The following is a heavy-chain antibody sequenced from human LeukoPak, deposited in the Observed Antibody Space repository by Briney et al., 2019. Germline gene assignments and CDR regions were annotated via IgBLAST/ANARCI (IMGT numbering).Heavy chain of an antibody. CDR1: GGSISSSSYY. D-gene: IGHD4-4*01. CDR2: IYYSGST. V-gene: IGHV4-61*01. Sequence: SETLSLTCTVSGGSISSSSYYWSWIRQPPGKGLEWIGYIYYSGSTNYNPSLKSRVTISVDTSKNQFSLKLSSVTAADTAVYYCARVGAVRNFDYWGQGTLVTVSS. CDR3: ARVGAVRNFDY. J-gene: IGHJ4*02.